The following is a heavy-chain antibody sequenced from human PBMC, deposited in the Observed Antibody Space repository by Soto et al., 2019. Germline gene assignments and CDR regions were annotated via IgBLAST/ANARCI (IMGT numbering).Heavy chain of an antibody. V-gene: IGHV3-53*01. Sequence: GALRLYGAASGFTFSSNYMSWVRQAPGKGLEWVSIIYSSGSTYYADSVKGRFTISRDNSKNTLYLQMNSLRADDTAVYYCARDATYSGSYYYFDYWGQGALVTV. CDR1: GFTFSSNY. D-gene: IGHD1-26*01. CDR2: IYSSGST. J-gene: IGHJ4*02. CDR3: ARDATYSGSYYYFDY.